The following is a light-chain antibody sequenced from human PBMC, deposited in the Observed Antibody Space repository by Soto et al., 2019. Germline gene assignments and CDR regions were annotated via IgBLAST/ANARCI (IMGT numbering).Light chain of an antibody. CDR2: EVS. CDR3: SSYTRSSTYV. CDR1: SSDVGSYNY. Sequence: QSALTQPASVSGSPGQSITISCTGTSSDVGSYNYVSWYQQHPGKAPKLLIYEVSSRPSGVSNRFSGSKSGNTASLTISGLQDEDEADYSCSSYTRSSTYVFGTGTKLTVL. V-gene: IGLV2-14*01. J-gene: IGLJ1*01.